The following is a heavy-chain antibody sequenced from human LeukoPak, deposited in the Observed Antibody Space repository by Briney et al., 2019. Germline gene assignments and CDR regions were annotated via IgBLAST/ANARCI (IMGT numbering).Heavy chain of an antibody. J-gene: IGHJ4*02. V-gene: IGHV3-21*04. CDR3: AGMGVDTALVPPSPVLGY. CDR1: GFTFSSYS. Sequence: GGSLRLSCAASGFTFSSYSMNWVRQAPGKGLEWVSSISSSSSYIYYADSVKGRFTISRDNAKNSLYLQMNTVRAEDTAVYYCAGMGVDTALVPPSPVLGYWGQGTLVTVPS. D-gene: IGHD5-18*01. CDR2: ISSSSSYI.